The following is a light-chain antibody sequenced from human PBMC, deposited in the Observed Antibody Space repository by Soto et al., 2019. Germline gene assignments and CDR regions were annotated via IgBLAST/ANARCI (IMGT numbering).Light chain of an antibody. V-gene: IGKV2-28*01. J-gene: IGKJ1*01. CDR3: MQALEMRT. CDR2: LGS. CDR1: KSLLYSNGYNY. Sequence: DIVMTQSPLSLTVTPGEPASISCRATKSLLYSNGYNYLDWYLQRPGQPPQLLIYLGSNRASGVPDRFSGRGSGTDFTLKISRVEAEDVGIYYCMQALEMRTFGQGTKVEIK.